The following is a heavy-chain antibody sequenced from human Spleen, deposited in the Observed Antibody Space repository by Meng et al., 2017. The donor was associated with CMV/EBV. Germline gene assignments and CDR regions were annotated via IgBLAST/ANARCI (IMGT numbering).Heavy chain of an antibody. CDR2: ISPDNGNT. CDR1: GYTFSGYG. CDR3: ARGGRDIVVVPASHFDY. D-gene: IGHD2-2*01. V-gene: IGHV1-18*01. J-gene: IGHJ4*02. Sequence: ASVKVSCKASGYTFSGYGINWVRQAPGQGLEWMGWISPDNGNTFYAQKFQGRVTVTTDTSTSTVSMELRSLRSHDTAVYYCARGGRDIVVVPASHFDYWGQGTLVTVSS.